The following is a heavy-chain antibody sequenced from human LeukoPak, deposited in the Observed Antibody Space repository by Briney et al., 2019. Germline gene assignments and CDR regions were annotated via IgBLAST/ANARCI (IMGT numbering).Heavy chain of an antibody. CDR2: IYYSGST. V-gene: IGHV4-59*01. CDR1: GGSISSYY. D-gene: IGHD3-3*01. Sequence: PSETLSLTCTVSGGSISSYYWSWIRQSPGKGLEWIGYIYYSGSTNYNPSLKSRVTISVDTSKNQFSLKLSSVTAADTAVYYCARGHDFWSGYFGGIDYWGQGTLVTVSS. CDR3: ARGHDFWSGYFGGIDY. J-gene: IGHJ4*02.